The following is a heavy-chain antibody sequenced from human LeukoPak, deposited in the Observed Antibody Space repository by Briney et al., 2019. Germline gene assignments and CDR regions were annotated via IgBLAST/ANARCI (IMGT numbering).Heavy chain of an antibody. J-gene: IGHJ4*02. Sequence: PGRSLRLSCGASGFTFSRYWMTWVRQAPGKGLEWVANIGQDGSEKHYVDSVKGRFSISRDNAKNSLYLQMNSLRADDTAVYYCARDWSTSRTYSSYPEYWGQGSLVTVSS. D-gene: IGHD5-12*01. CDR1: GFTFSRYW. CDR3: ARDWSTSRTYSSYPEY. CDR2: IGQDGSEK. V-gene: IGHV3-7*04.